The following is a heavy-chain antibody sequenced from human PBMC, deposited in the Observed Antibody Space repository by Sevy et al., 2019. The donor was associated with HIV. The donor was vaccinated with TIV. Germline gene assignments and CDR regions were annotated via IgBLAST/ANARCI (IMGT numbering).Heavy chain of an antibody. CDR2: IWYNGTNK. CDR3: ASEDIRVAGIGYYFHS. V-gene: IGHV3-33*01. Sequence: GGSLRLSCAASGFSISGYCMHWVRQAPGKGLEWVAVIWYNGTNKEYADSVKGRVTISSDNSKNTLYLQMNSLRAEDTAVYYCASEDIRVAGIGYYFHSWGQGTLVTVSS. J-gene: IGHJ4*02. CDR1: GFSISGYC. D-gene: IGHD6-19*01.